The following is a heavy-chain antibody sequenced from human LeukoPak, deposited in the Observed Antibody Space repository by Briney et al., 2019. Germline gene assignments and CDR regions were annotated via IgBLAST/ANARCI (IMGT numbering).Heavy chain of an antibody. CDR1: GFTFNSYS. J-gene: IGHJ4*02. CDR2: ISYSSAYI. V-gene: IGHV3-21*01. Sequence: GGSLRLSCAASGFTFNSYSMNWVRQAPGKGLEWVSSISYSSAYIYYADSVKGRFTISRDDAENSLYLQMNSLRAEDTAVYYCASGIYYGSDHTWSPVWGQGTLVTVSS. D-gene: IGHD3-10*01. CDR3: ASGIYYGSDHTWSPV.